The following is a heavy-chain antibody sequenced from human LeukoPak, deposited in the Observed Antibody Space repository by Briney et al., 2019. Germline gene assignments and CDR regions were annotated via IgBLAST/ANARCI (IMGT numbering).Heavy chain of an antibody. CDR3: ARASGGDCSSCRTPGTRYYYYGMDV. Sequence: GASVKVSCKASGGTFSSYAISWVRQAPGQGLEWMGRIIPILGIANYAQKFQGRVTTTADKSTSTAYMELSSLRSEDTAVYYCARASGGDCSSCRTPGTRYYYYGMDVWGQGTTVTVSS. V-gene: IGHV1-69*04. CDR2: IIPILGIA. J-gene: IGHJ6*02. D-gene: IGHD2-21*02. CDR1: GGTFSSYA.